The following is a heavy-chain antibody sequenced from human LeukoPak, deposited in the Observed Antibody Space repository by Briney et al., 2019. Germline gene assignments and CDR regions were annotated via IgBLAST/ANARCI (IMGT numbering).Heavy chain of an antibody. J-gene: IGHJ6*02. D-gene: IGHD3-3*01. Sequence: GSLRLSCAASGFTVSSNYMSWVRQAPGKGLEWVSVIYSGGSTYYADSVKGRFTISRDNSKNTLYLQMNSLRAEDTAVYYCAKGTEWLLYYYYYGMDVWGQGTTVTVSS. CDR1: GFTVSSNY. CDR3: AKGTEWLLYYYYYGMDV. V-gene: IGHV3-66*01. CDR2: IYSGGST.